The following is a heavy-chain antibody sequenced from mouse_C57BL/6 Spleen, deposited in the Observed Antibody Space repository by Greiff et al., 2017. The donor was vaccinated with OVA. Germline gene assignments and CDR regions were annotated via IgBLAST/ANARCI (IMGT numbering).Heavy chain of an antibody. CDR2: ISSGSSTI. CDR3: ASVYYGNYAAMDY. J-gene: IGHJ4*01. D-gene: IGHD2-1*01. V-gene: IGHV5-17*01. Sequence: EVKLVESGGGLVKPGGSLKLSCAASGFTFSDYGMHWVRQAPEKGLEWVAYISSGSSTIYYADTVKGRFTISRDNAKNTLFLQMTSLRSEDTAMYYCASVYYGNYAAMDYWGQGTSVTVSS. CDR1: GFTFSDYG.